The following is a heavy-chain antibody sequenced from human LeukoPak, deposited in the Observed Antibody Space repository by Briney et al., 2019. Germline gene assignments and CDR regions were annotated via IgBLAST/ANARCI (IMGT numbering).Heavy chain of an antibody. CDR1: GFTFSSYA. CDR3: ARIIDSSGYSGAFDI. J-gene: IGHJ3*02. Sequence: GGSLRLSCAASGFTFSSYAMHWVRQAPGKGLEWVAGISYDGSNKYYADSVKGRFTISRDNSKNTLYLQMNSLRAEDTAVYYCARIIDSSGYSGAFDIWGQGTMVTVSS. V-gene: IGHV3-30*04. CDR2: ISYDGSNK. D-gene: IGHD3-22*01.